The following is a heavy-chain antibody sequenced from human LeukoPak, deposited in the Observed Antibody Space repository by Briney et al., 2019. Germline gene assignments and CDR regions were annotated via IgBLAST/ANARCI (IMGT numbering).Heavy chain of an antibody. CDR3: ARAPTLFGVVTRYYYYYGMDV. D-gene: IGHD3-3*01. Sequence: ASVKVSCKASGYTFTSYGISWVRQAPGQGLEWMGWISAYNGNTNYAQKLQGRVTMTTDTSTSTAYMELRSLRSDDTAVHYCARAPTLFGVVTRYYYYYGMDVWGQGTTVTVSS. V-gene: IGHV1-18*01. CDR1: GYTFTSYG. J-gene: IGHJ6*02. CDR2: ISAYNGNT.